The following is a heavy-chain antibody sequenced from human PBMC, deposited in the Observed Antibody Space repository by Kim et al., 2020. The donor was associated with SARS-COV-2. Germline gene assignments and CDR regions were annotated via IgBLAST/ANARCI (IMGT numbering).Heavy chain of an antibody. J-gene: IGHJ4*01. V-gene: IGHV4-34*01. CDR1: GGSFSGYY. CDR3: ARVRRYYYDSSGSYYFDY. Sequence: SETLSLTCAVYGGSFSGYYWSWIRQPPGKGLEWIGEINHSGSTNYNPSLKSRVTISVDTSKNQFSLKLSSVTAADTAVYYCARVRRYYYDSSGSYYFDY. CDR2: INHSGST. D-gene: IGHD3-22*01.